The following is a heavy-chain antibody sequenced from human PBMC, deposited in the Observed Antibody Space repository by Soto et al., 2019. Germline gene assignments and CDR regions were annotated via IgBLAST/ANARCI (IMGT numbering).Heavy chain of an antibody. Sequence: QVQLQESGPGLVRPSGTVSLTCAVSGLSISSGDWWSWVSQPPGKGLEWIGEIHHSGSTNYNPSLKSRVTMSVVPSKDLFSLTLTSVTAAATAFYYCARDQGSHPGDWGQGTLVSVSS. D-gene: IGHD6-13*01. CDR1: GLSISSGDW. V-gene: IGHV4-4*02. J-gene: IGHJ4*02. CDR3: ARDQGSHPGD. CDR2: IHHSGST.